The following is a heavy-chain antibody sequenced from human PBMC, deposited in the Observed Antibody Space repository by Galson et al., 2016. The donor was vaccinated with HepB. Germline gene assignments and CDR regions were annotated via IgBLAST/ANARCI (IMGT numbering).Heavy chain of an antibody. CDR3: VSGYTSGY. D-gene: IGHD5-12*01. CDR1: GFTFSNFW. Sequence: SLRLSCAAFGFTFSNFWMTWVRQAPGKGLEWVAHINQAGTGKYYVDSVRGRFTISRDNAENSVYLQMHSLRAEDTGIYYCVSGYTSGYWGQGAPVTVSS. CDR2: INQAGTGK. J-gene: IGHJ4*02. V-gene: IGHV3-7*01.